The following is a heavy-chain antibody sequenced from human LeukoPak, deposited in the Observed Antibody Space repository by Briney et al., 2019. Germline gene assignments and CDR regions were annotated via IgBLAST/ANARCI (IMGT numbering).Heavy chain of an antibody. V-gene: IGHV4-59*01. D-gene: IGHD3-3*01. CDR1: GGSISYYY. J-gene: IGHJ6*03. CDR3: ARGDFCSKSNCYLRPMDV. CDR2: IYYSGST. Sequence: SETLSLTCNVPGGSISYYYWNWIRQPPGKGLEWIGYIYYSGSTTYNPSLKSRVTMSVDTAKNQFSLRVRSVTAADTAVYYCARGDFCSKSNCYLRPMDVWGKGTTVTVSS.